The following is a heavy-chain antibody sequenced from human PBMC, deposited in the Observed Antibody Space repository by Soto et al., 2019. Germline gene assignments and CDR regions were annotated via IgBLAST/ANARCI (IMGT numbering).Heavy chain of an antibody. CDR1: GGSFSGYY. J-gene: IGHJ6*03. CDR3: ASLYLHPSYYYYYMDV. D-gene: IGHD2-8*01. V-gene: IGHV4-34*01. Sequence: QVQLQQWGAGLLKPSETLSLTCAVYGGSFSGYYWSWIRQPPGKGLEWIGEINHSGSTNYNPSLKSRVTIPVDTSKNQFSLKLSSVTAADTAVYYCASLYLHPSYYYYYMDVWGKGTTVTVSS. CDR2: INHSGST.